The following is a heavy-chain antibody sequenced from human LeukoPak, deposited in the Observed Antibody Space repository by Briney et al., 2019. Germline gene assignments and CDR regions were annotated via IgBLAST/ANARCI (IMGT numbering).Heavy chain of an antibody. CDR3: ARMFQYYYMDV. Sequence: SETLSLTCTVSGGSISSYYWSWIRQPPGKGLEWIGYIYSSGSTNYNPSLKSRVTISVDTSKNQFSLKLSSVTAADTAMYYCARMFQYYYMDVWGKGTTVTVSS. CDR2: IYSSGST. CDR1: GGSISSYY. V-gene: IGHV4-59*01. J-gene: IGHJ6*03. D-gene: IGHD3-10*02.